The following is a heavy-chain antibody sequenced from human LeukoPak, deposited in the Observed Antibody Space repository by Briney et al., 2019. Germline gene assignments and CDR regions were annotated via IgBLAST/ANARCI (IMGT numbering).Heavy chain of an antibody. CDR2: ISSSSSYI. J-gene: IGHJ3*02. V-gene: IGHV3-21*01. CDR3: AREVVPAAIYAFDI. Sequence: GGSLRLSCAASGFTFSSYSMNWVRQAPGKGLEWVSPISSSSSYIYYADSVKGPFTISRDNAKNSLYLQMNSLRAEDTAVYYCAREVVPAAIYAFDIWGQGTMVTVSS. CDR1: GFTFSSYS. D-gene: IGHD2-2*01.